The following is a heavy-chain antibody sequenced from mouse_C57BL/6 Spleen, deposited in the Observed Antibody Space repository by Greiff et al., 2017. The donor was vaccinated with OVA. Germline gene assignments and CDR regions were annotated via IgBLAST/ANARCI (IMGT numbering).Heavy chain of an antibody. CDR2: IYPGDGDT. CDR3: ARNYGSLYYFDY. J-gene: IGHJ2*01. Sequence: QVQLQQSGPELVKPGASVKISCKASGYAFSSSWMNWVKQRPGKGLEWIGRIYPGDGDTNYNGKFKGKATLTADKSSGTAYMQLSSLTSEDSAVYFCARNYGSLYYFDYWGQGTTLTVSS. V-gene: IGHV1-82*01. CDR1: GYAFSSSW. D-gene: IGHD1-1*01.